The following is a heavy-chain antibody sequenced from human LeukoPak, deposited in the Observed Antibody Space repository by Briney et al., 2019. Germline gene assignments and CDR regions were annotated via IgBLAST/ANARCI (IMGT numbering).Heavy chain of an antibody. CDR3: ARDISFIAVAGPNWFDP. D-gene: IGHD6-19*01. Sequence: SETLSLTCTVSGGSISSSSYYWGWIRQPPGKGLEWIGSIYYSGSTYYNPSLKSRVTISVDTSKNQFSLKLSSVTAADTAVYYCARDISFIAVAGPNWFDPWGQGTLVTVSS. CDR2: IYYSGST. J-gene: IGHJ5*02. CDR1: GGSISSSSYY. V-gene: IGHV4-39*07.